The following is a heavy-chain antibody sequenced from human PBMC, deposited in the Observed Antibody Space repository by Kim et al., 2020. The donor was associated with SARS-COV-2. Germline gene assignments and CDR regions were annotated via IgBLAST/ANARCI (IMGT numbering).Heavy chain of an antibody. CDR2: ISGSGGST. J-gene: IGHJ4*02. CDR1: GFTFSSFA. D-gene: IGHD2-15*01. V-gene: IGHV3-23*01. Sequence: GGSLRLSCAASGFTFSSFAMSWVSQAPGKGLEWVSAISGSGGSTYYADSVKGRFTISRDNSKNTLYLQMNSLRAEDTAIYYCAKAPRGYCVGGSCYSFDYWGQGTLVTVSS. CDR3: AKAPRGYCVGGSCYSFDY.